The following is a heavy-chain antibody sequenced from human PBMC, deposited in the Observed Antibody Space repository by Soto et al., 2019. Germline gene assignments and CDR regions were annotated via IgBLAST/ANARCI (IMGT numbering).Heavy chain of an antibody. J-gene: IGHJ4*02. CDR2: IYSGGST. V-gene: IGHV3-53*01. CDR1: GFNVSSNY. Sequence: GGSLRLSCAASGFNVSSNYMSWVRQAPGKGLECLSVIYSGGSTYYAESVKGRFTISRDNSKNTLNLQMNALRVEDTAVYYCARGPHVGISTSWGQGTLVTVSS. CDR3: ARGPHVGISTS. D-gene: IGHD2-2*01.